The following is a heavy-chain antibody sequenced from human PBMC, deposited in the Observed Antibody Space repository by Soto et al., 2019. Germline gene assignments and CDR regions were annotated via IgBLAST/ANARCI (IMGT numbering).Heavy chain of an antibody. CDR1: GFTFSNYG. CDR3: AKGAYGSGSLYYFDY. V-gene: IGHV3-30*18. Sequence: QVQLVESGGGVVQPGRSLRLSCAASGFTFSNYGMHWVRQAPGKGQEWVAVISYDGTNKYYADSVKGRFTISRDNSKNTLYLQMNSLRAEDTAVYYCAKGAYGSGSLYYFDYWGQGTLVTVSS. D-gene: IGHD3-10*01. CDR2: ISYDGTNK. J-gene: IGHJ4*02.